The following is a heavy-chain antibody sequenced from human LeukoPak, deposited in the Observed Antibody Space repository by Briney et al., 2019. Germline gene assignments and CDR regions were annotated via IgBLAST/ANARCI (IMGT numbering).Heavy chain of an antibody. J-gene: IGHJ4*02. CDR1: GFIFSSYA. CDR3: AKENRKGITIFGVVIMSYYFDY. V-gene: IGHV3-23*01. Sequence: GGSLRLSCAASGFIFSSYAMSWVRQAPGKGLEWVSAISGSGGSTYYADSVKGRFTISRDNSKNTLYLQMNSLRAEDTAVYYCAKENRKGITIFGVVIMSYYFDYWGQGTLVTVSS. D-gene: IGHD3-3*01. CDR2: ISGSGGST.